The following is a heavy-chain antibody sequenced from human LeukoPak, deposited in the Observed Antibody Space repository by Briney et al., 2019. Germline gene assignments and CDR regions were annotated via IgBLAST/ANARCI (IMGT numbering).Heavy chain of an antibody. D-gene: IGHD3-22*01. CDR2: ISGSGDST. CDR3: AKDIRVHYFDPRGYLFDP. Sequence: GGSLRLSCAASGFTINNYAMSWVRQAPGKGLEWVSVISGSGDSTYYAGSVKGRFTISRDNSKKMLYLQMNSLRVEDTAVYYCAKDIRVHYFDPRGYLFDPWGQGTLVTVSS. V-gene: IGHV3-23*01. J-gene: IGHJ5*02. CDR1: GFTINNYA.